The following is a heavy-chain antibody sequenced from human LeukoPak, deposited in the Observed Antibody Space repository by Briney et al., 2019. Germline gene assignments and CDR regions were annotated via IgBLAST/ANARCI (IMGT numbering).Heavy chain of an antibody. CDR1: GGSISSGSYY. D-gene: IGHD1-26*01. J-gene: IGHJ4*02. CDR3: AREGGSYYAAPFDY. V-gene: IGHV4-61*02. CDR2: IYTSGST. Sequence: SETLSLTCTVSGGSISSGSYYWSWIRQPAGKGLEWIGRIYTSGSTNYNPSLKRRVTISVDTSKNQFSLKLSSVTAADTAVYYCAREGGSYYAAPFDYWGQGTLVTVSS.